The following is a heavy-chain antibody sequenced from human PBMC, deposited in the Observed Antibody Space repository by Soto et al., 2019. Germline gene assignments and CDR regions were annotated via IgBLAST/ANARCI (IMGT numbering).Heavy chain of an antibody. CDR2: IHHSGRT. J-gene: IGHJ4*02. Sequence: QVQLQESGPGLVKPSGTLSLTCAVSGDSISSDKWWSWVRQPPGKGLEWIGEIHHSGRTNYNPSPEXRVTILVEKSKNQVSLELSSMTAADTAVYYCARGGDWQFDYWGQGTVVTVSS. CDR3: ARGGDWQFDY. V-gene: IGHV4-4*02. D-gene: IGHD2-21*02. CDR1: GDSISSDKW.